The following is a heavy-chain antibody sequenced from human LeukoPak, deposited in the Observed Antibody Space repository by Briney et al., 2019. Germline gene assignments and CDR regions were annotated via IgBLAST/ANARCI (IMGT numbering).Heavy chain of an antibody. CDR2: ISYDGSNK. D-gene: IGHD1-26*01. Sequence: GGSLRLSCAASGFSFSSHTMHWVRQAPGKGLEWVAVISYDGSNKYYVDSVKGRFTISRDNSKNTLYLQMNSLRTEDTAVYYYARREGGTTLDYWGQGTLVTVSS. CDR1: GFSFSSHT. J-gene: IGHJ4*02. V-gene: IGHV3-30*04. CDR3: ARREGGTTLDY.